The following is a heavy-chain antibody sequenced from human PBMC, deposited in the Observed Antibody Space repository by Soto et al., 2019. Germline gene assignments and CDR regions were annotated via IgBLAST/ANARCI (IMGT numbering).Heavy chain of an antibody. CDR2: ISGFNGKT. CDR3: ARYDDAGAVAPDV. Sequence: QVQLVQSGAEVRKPGASVKVSCKASGYTFTNYGISWVRQAPGQGLEWMGWISGFNGKTTYAQTLQGRFTMTADTSTGTAYMELRSLRSDDTAMYYCARYDDAGAVAPDVWGQGTPVTVSS. J-gene: IGHJ6*02. V-gene: IGHV1-18*01. CDR1: GYTFTNYG. D-gene: IGHD3-16*01.